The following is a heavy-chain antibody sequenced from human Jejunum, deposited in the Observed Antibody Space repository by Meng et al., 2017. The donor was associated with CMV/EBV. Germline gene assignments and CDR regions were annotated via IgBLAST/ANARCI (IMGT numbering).Heavy chain of an antibody. Sequence: SGFTFSTSWMHWVRQAPGQGLVWVSRIDGDETTTGYADSVRGRFTISRDNAKNTLYLEMNSLRDDDTGVYYCARAVSGGSLADYWGQGTLVTVSS. D-gene: IGHD6-19*01. V-gene: IGHV3-74*01. CDR1: GFTFSTSW. CDR3: ARAVSGGSLADY. J-gene: IGHJ4*02. CDR2: IDGDETTT.